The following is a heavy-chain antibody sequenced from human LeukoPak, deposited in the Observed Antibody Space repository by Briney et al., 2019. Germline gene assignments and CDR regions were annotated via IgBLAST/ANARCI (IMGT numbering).Heavy chain of an antibody. CDR1: GGSFSGYY. CDR3: ARHVLVIYGSGSYNYFDY. Sequence: PSETLSLTCAVYGGSFSGYYWSWIRQPPGKGLEWIGEINHSGSTNYNPSLKSRVTISVDTSKNQFSLKLSSVTAADTAVYYCARHVLVIYGSGSYNYFDYWGQGTLVTVSS. V-gene: IGHV4-34*01. J-gene: IGHJ4*02. CDR2: INHSGST. D-gene: IGHD3-10*01.